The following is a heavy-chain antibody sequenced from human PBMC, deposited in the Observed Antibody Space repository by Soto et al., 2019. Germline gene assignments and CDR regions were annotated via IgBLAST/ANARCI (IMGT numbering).Heavy chain of an antibody. CDR1: GYTFTSYA. V-gene: IGHV1-3*01. Sequence: GASVKVSCKTPGYTFTSYAMHWVRQAPGQRLEWMGWINAGNGNTKYSQKFQGRVTITRGTSASTAYMELSSLRSEDTAVYYCARGIVVVTALDYWGQGTLVTVSS. CDR3: ARGIVVVTALDY. D-gene: IGHD2-21*02. CDR2: INAGNGNT. J-gene: IGHJ4*02.